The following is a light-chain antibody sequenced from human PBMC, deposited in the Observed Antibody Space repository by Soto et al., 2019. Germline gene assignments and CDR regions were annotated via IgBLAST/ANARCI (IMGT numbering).Light chain of an antibody. CDR2: GAS. CDR3: QQYDNWPWT. Sequence: EIVLTQSPGTLSLSPGERATLSCRASQSVTSNYLAWYQQKPGQAPRLLIFGASIRDTGIPDRFNGSGSGTDFTLTISSLQSEDFAVYYCQQYDNWPWTFGQGTKVDIK. J-gene: IGKJ1*01. V-gene: IGKV3-20*01. CDR1: QSVTSNY.